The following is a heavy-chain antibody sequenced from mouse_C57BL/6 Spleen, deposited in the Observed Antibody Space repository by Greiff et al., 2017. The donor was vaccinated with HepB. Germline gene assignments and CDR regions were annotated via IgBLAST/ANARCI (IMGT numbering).Heavy chain of an antibody. CDR2: IWSGGST. Sequence: VKLMESGPGLVQPSQSLSITCTVSGFSLTSYGVHWVRQSPGKGLEWLGVIWSGGSTDYNAAFISRLSISKDNSKSQVFFKMNSLQADDTAIYYCASAYYSNYEAMDYWGQGTSVTVSS. CDR3: ASAYYSNYEAMDY. J-gene: IGHJ4*01. V-gene: IGHV2-2*01. CDR1: GFSLTSYG. D-gene: IGHD2-5*01.